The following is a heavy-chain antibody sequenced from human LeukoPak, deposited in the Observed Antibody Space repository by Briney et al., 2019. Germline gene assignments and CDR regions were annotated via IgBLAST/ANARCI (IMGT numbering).Heavy chain of an antibody. D-gene: IGHD1-26*01. Sequence: GGSLRLSCTVSGINFGESAMSWFRQVPGKGLEWVSAISGSGDSTYYADSVKGRLTISRDNSKNTLYLQMNSLRAEDTAVYYCVKGSRETRPYYFDYWGQGTLVTVPS. J-gene: IGHJ4*02. V-gene: IGHV3-23*01. CDR3: VKGSRETRPYYFDY. CDR1: GINFGESA. CDR2: ISGSGDST.